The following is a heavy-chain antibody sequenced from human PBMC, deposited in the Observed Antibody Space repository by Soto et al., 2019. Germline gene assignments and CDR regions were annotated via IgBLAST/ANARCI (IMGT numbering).Heavy chain of an antibody. CDR2: IYYSGST. V-gene: IGHV4-31*03. CDR1: GGSINSGGYY. CDR3: VRAQTIFGIITVFDY. J-gene: IGHJ4*02. D-gene: IGHD3-3*01. Sequence: SETLSLTCTVSGGSINSGGYYWSWIRQHPGKGLEWIGYIYYSGSTYYNPSLKSRVTISIDTSKNQFSLKLSSVTAADTAVYYCVRAQTIFGIITVFDYWGQGTLVTVSS.